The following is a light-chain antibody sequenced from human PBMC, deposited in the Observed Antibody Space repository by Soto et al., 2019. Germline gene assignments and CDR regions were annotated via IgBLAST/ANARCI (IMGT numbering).Light chain of an antibody. CDR1: SSGVCGYKF. V-gene: IGLV2-14*01. Sequence: QSALTQPASVSGSRGQSITISCTGTSSGVCGYKFVSWYQQHPGKVPKLLIYEVTNRPSGVSNRISGSKYGTTASLTICGLQAEDEADYYCSADAGSRPLYVFGTGTKLTVL. CDR2: EVT. CDR3: SADAGSRPLYV. J-gene: IGLJ1*01.